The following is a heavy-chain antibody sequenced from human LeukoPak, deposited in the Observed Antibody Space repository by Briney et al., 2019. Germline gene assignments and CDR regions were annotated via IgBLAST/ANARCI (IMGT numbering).Heavy chain of an antibody. Sequence: SVKVSCKASGGTFSSYAISWVRQAPGQGLEWMGGIIPIFGTANYAQKFQGRVTMTTDTSTSTAYMELSSLRSEDTAVYYCARAPRITMVRGVIYWFDPWGQGTLVTVSS. V-gene: IGHV1-69*05. CDR1: GGTFSSYA. CDR3: ARAPRITMVRGVIYWFDP. D-gene: IGHD3-10*01. J-gene: IGHJ5*02. CDR2: IIPIFGTA.